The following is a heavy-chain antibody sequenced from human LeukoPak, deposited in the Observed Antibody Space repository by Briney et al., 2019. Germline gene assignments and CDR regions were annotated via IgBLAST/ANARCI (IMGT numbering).Heavy chain of an antibody. J-gene: IGHJ4*02. D-gene: IGHD2-2*02. CDR2: IVVGSGNT. Sequence: SVKVSCKASGFTFTSSAVQWLRQARGQRLEWIGWIVVGSGNTNYAQKFQERVTITRDMSTSTAYMELSSLRSEDTAVYYCAAASDCSSTSCYTIDYWGQGTLVTVSS. CDR3: AAASDCSSTSCYTIDY. CDR1: GFTFTSSA. V-gene: IGHV1-58*01.